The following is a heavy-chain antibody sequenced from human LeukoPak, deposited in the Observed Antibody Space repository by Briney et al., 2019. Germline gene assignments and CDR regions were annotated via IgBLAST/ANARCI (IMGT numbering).Heavy chain of an antibody. J-gene: IGHJ5*02. CDR3: ARGTRGYSYGYAPSSYNWFDP. V-gene: IGHV4-30-4*08. D-gene: IGHD5-18*01. CDR1: GGSISSGDYY. CDR2: IYYSGST. Sequence: SETLSLTCTVSGGSISSGDYYWSWIRQPPGKGLEWIGYIYYSGSTYYNPSLKSRVTISVDTSKNQFSLKLSSVTAADTAVYYCARGTRGYSYGYAPSSYNWFDPWGQGTLVTVSS.